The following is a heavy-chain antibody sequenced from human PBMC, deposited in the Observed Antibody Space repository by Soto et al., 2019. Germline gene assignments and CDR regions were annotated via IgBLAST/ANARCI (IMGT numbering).Heavy chain of an antibody. D-gene: IGHD6-13*01. J-gene: IGHJ3*02. CDR2: INHSGST. Sequence: QVQLQQWGAGLLKPSETLSLTCAVYGGSFSGYYWSWIRQPPGKGLEWIGEINHSGSTNYNPSLKSRVTISVDPSRNQFSLKLCSVTAADTAVYYGARGVAAAGTCDAFDIWGQGTMVTVAS. CDR1: GGSFSGYY. CDR3: ARGVAAAGTCDAFDI. V-gene: IGHV4-34*01.